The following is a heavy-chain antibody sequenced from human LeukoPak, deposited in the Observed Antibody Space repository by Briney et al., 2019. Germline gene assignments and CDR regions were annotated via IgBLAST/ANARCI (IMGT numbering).Heavy chain of an antibody. D-gene: IGHD6-6*01. CDR1: GGSISSSSYY. Sequence: SETLSLTCTVSGGSISSSSYYWGWIRQSPGKGLEWIGSIYYSGSTYYNPSLKSRVTISVDTSKNQFSLKLSSVTAADTAVYYCASRLNFGIAAHRVIQHPIDYWGQGTLVTVSS. V-gene: IGHV4-39*01. CDR2: IYYSGST. CDR3: ASRLNFGIAAHRVIQHPIDY. J-gene: IGHJ4*02.